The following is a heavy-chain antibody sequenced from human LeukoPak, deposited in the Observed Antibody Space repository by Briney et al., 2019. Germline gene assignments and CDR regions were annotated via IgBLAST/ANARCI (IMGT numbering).Heavy chain of an antibody. J-gene: IGHJ4*02. CDR3: ARGLYYYGSGSYYPFDY. D-gene: IGHD3-10*01. CDR1: GYTFTSYG. CDR2: ISAYNGNT. Sequence: ASVKVSCKASGYTFTSYGISWVRQAPGQGLEWMGWISAYNGNTNYAQKLQGRVTMTTDTSTSTAYMELRSLRSDDTAVYYCARGLYYYGSGSYYPFDYWGQGTLVTVSS. V-gene: IGHV1-18*01.